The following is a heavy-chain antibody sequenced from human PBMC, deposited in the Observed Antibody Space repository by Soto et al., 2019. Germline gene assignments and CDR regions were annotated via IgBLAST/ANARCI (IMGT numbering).Heavy chain of an antibody. J-gene: IGHJ4*02. V-gene: IGHV4-31*03. CDR3: ASIPRRGYSYGIDY. CDR2: IYFTGAT. Sequence: QVQLQESGPGLVKPSQTLSLTCNVSGGSISSGTSYWNWIRQHPGEGLEWNGHIYFTGATYSNPSLRSRLTMSVDTSKNQFSLKLTSVTAADTATYYCASIPRRGYSYGIDYWGQGTLVNVSS. CDR1: GGSISSGTSY. D-gene: IGHD2-21*02.